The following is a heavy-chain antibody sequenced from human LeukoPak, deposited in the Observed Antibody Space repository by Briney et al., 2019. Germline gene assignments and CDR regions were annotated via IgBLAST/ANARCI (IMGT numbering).Heavy chain of an antibody. D-gene: IGHD1-1*01. CDR1: GFTFSSYE. J-gene: IGHJ4*02. CDR3: ARLFSGVTTFDY. Sequence: LPGGSLRLSCAASGFTFSSYEMNWVRQAPGKGLEWVSYISSSGSTIYYADSVKGRFTISRDNAKNSLYLQMNSLRAEDTAVYYCARLFSGVTTFDYWGQGALVTVSS. V-gene: IGHV3-48*03. CDR2: ISSSGSTI.